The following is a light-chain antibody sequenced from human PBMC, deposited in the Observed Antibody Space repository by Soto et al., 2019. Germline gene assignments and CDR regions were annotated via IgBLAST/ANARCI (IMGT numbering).Light chain of an antibody. V-gene: IGKV1-27*01. CDR1: QDISNY. CDR3: QEYDSAPLT. CDR2: AAS. Sequence: DIQMTQSPSSLSASVGDRVTITCRASQDISNYLAWYQQKPGKVPKLLISAASILQSGFPSRFSGSGSGADFTLSISSLQPEDVATYYCQEYDSAPLTFGGGTKVEIK. J-gene: IGKJ4*01.